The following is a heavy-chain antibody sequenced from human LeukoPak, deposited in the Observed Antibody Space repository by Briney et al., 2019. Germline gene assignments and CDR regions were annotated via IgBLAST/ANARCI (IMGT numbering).Heavy chain of an antibody. V-gene: IGHV1-69*05. CDR1: GGTFSSYA. CDR2: IIPIFGTA. CDR3: TRGDNNGWYSDY. Sequence: SVKVSCKASGGTFSSYAISWVRQVPGQGLEWMGGIIPIFGTANYAQKFQGRFTITTDESTNTAYMELSSLRFEDTAVYYCTRGDNNGWYSDYWGQGTLVTVSS. D-gene: IGHD6-19*01. J-gene: IGHJ4*02.